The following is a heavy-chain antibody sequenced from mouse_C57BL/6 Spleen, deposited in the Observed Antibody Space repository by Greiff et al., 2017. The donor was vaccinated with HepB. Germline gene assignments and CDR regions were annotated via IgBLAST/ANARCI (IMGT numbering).Heavy chain of an antibody. J-gene: IGHJ4*01. D-gene: IGHD3-1*01. V-gene: IGHV1-61*01. CDR2: IYPSDSET. CDR1: GYTFTSYW. Sequence: QVQLQQPGAELVRPGSSVKLSCKASGYTFTSYWMDWVKQRPGQGLEWIGNIYPSDSETHYNQKFKDKATLTVDKSSSTAYMQLSSLTSEDSAVYYCARGRVSGAMDYWGQGTSVTVSS. CDR3: ARGRVSGAMDY.